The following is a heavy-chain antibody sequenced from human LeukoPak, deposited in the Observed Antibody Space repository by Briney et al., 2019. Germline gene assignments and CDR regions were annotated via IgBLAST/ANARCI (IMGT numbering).Heavy chain of an antibody. V-gene: IGHV3-11*04. CDR1: GFTFSDSW. CDR3: ATSRGYFFRWFQH. J-gene: IGHJ1*01. CDR2: ITSSGSTI. D-gene: IGHD3-22*01. Sequence: PGGSLRLSCAASGFTFSDSWMTWVRQAPGKGLEWVSYITSSGSTIYYADSVKGRFTISRDNAKSSLFLQMNSLRADDTAVYYCATSRGYFFRWFQHWGQGTLVTVSS.